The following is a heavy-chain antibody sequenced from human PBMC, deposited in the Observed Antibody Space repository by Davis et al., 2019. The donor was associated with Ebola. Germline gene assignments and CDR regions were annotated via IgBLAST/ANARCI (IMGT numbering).Heavy chain of an antibody. J-gene: IGHJ6*02. CDR3: ARGVRLQYVNYYYYYGMDV. CDR2: MNPNSGNT. D-gene: IGHD4-11*01. V-gene: IGHV1-8*01. Sequence: ASVKVSCKASGYTFTSYDINWVRQATGQGLEWMGWMNPNSGNTGYAQKFQGRVTITADESTSTAYMELSSLRSEDTAVYYCARGVRLQYVNYYYYYGMDVWGQGTTVTVSS. CDR1: GYTFTSYD.